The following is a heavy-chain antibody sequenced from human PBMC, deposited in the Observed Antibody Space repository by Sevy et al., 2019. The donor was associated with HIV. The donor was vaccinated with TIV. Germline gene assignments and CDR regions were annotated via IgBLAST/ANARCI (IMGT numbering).Heavy chain of an antibody. CDR2: IYSSGST. J-gene: IGHJ5*01. D-gene: IGHD3-3*01. V-gene: IGHV4-4*07. CDR1: GDSMNTFY. CDR3: ARSPGDFWAANWFDS. Sequence: SQTLSLTCTVSGDSMNTFYWNWIRQPAGKGLEWIGRIYSSGSTFYKPSLQSRITMSVDTSKNQFSLRLTSVTAADTAVHYCARSPGDFWAANWFDSWGQGTLVTVSS.